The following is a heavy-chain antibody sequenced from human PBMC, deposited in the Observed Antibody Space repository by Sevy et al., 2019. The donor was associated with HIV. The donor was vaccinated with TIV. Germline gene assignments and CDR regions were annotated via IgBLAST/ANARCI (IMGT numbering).Heavy chain of an antibody. J-gene: IGHJ6*02. CDR3: ATSRYCSGGSCYGADYYYGMDV. CDR2: IRYDGSNK. CDR1: GFTFSSYG. D-gene: IGHD2-15*01. Sequence: GGSLRLSCAASGFTFSSYGMHWVRQAPGKGLEWVAFIRYDGSNKDYADSVKGRFTISRDNSKNTLYLQMNSLRAEDTAVYYCATSRYCSGGSCYGADYYYGMDVWGQGTTVTVSS. V-gene: IGHV3-30*02.